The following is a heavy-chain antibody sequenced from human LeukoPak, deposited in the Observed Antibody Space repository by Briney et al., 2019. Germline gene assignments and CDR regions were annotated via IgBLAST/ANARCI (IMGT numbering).Heavy chain of an antibody. CDR2: VYYSGST. D-gene: IGHD3-22*01. J-gene: IGHJ4*02. CDR3: ARSGFYYDSSGYYPLDY. Sequence: SETLSLTCTVSGGSISSGGYYCSCIRQHPGKGLEWIGYVYYSGSTYYNPSLKSRVTISVDTSKNQFSLKLSSVAAADTAVYYCARSGFYYDSSGYYPLDYWGQGTLVTVSS. CDR1: GGSISSGGYY. V-gene: IGHV4-31*03.